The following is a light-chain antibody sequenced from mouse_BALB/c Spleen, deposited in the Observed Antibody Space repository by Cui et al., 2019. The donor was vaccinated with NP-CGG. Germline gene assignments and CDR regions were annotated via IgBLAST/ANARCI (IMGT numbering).Light chain of an antibody. J-gene: IGLJ1*01. CDR3: ALWYSNHWV. CDR2: GTN. Sequence: QAVDTQASALTTSPGETVTLTCRSSTGAVTTSNYANWVQEKPDHLFTGLIGGTNNRAPVVPARFSGSLIGDKAALTITGAQTEDEAIYFCALWYSNHWVFGGGTKLTVL. CDR1: TGAVTTSNY. V-gene: IGLV1*01.